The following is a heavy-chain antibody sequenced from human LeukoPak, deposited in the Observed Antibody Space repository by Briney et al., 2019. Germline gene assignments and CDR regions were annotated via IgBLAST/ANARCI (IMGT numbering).Heavy chain of an antibody. CDR1: GYTFTGYY. J-gene: IGHJ6*03. Sequence: ASVKVSCKASGYTFTGYYIHWVRQAPGQGLEWMGWINPNSGGTNYAQKFQGRVTMTRDTSISTAYMELSRLRSDDTAVYYCARDLVVVVAATYYYYMDVWGKGTTVTVSS. V-gene: IGHV1-2*02. D-gene: IGHD2-15*01. CDR2: INPNSGGT. CDR3: ARDLVVVVAATYYYYMDV.